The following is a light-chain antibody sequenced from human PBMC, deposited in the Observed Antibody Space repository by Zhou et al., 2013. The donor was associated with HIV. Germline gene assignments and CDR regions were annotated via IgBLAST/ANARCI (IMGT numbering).Light chain of an antibody. J-gene: IGKJ2*01. CDR2: AAS. V-gene: IGKV1-39*01. CDR3: QQSFKSPVS. CDR1: QTIGNY. Sequence: DIQMTQSPSSLSASIGDRITIICRASQTIGNYLNWYHQKPGKAPNVLIYAASNLQPGVPSRFSGLRSLTGTDFTLTISSLQTEDVGTYYCQQSFKSPVSFGQGTKVEIK.